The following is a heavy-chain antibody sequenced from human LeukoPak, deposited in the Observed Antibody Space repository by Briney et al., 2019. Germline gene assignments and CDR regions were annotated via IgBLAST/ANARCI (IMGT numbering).Heavy chain of an antibody. D-gene: IGHD3-22*01. CDR3: ARARSYDSSGYYPEAHYFDY. CDR1: GFTFSDYY. Sequence: GGSLRLSCAASGFTFSDYYMSWIRQAPGKGLEWVSYISSSGSTIYYADSVKGRFTISRDNAKNSLYLQMNSLRAEDTAVYYCARARSYDSSGYYPEAHYFDYWGQGTLVTVSS. CDR2: ISSSGSTI. V-gene: IGHV3-11*04. J-gene: IGHJ4*02.